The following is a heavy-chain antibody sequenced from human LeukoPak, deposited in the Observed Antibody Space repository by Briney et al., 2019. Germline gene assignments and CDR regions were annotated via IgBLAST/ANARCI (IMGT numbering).Heavy chain of an antibody. CDR2: ISAYNGNT. CDR1: GYTFTSYG. CDR3: AREGTDILTGCFDY. V-gene: IGHV1-18*01. D-gene: IGHD3-9*01. Sequence: ASVKFSCKASGYTFTSYGISWVRQAPGQGLEWMGWISAYNGNTNYAQKLQGSVTMTTDTSTSTAYMELRSLRSDDTAVYYCAREGTDILTGCFDYWGQGTLVTVSS. J-gene: IGHJ4*02.